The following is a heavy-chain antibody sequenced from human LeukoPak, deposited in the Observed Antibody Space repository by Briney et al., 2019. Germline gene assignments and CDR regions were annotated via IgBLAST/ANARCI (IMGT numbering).Heavy chain of an antibody. V-gene: IGHV3-48*04. Sequence: PGGSLRLSCAASGFTFSNYGMHWVRQAPGKGLEWVSYISSSGSTIYYADSVKGRFTISRDNAKNSLYLQMNSLRAEDTAVYYCARRKKYCSGGGCPYYYYYVDVWGEGTTVTISS. CDR2: ISSSGSTI. J-gene: IGHJ6*03. D-gene: IGHD2-15*01. CDR3: ARRKKYCSGGGCPYYYYYVDV. CDR1: GFTFSNYG.